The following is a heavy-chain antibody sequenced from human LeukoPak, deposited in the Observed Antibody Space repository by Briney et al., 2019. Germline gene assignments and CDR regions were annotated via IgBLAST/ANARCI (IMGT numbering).Heavy chain of an antibody. V-gene: IGHV4-61*01. D-gene: IGHD3-10*01. CDR2: IYYSGST. J-gene: IGHJ4*02. CDR1: GGSVSSGSYY. CDR3: AREVLLWPQFDY. Sequence: KPSETLFLTCTVSGGSVSSGSYYWSWIRQPPGKGLEWIGYIYYSGSTNYNPSLKSRVTISVDTSKNQFSLKLSSVTAADTAVYYCAREVLLWPQFDYWGQGTLVTVSS.